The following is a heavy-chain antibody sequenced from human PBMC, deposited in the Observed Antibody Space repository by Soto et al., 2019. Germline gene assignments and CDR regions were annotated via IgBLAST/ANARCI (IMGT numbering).Heavy chain of an antibody. J-gene: IGHJ4*02. CDR1: GGSLSSGGYY. V-gene: IGHV4-31*03. CDR2: INYSGST. CDR3: ARDTQRGYSGYFAS. Sequence: QVQLQESGPGLVKPSQTLSLSCTVSGGSLSSGGYYWSWIRQHPGKGLEWIGFINYSGSTYYNPSLKSRVTISVDTSQNQFSLKLSSVTAADTAVYYCARDTQRGYSGYFASWGQGTLVTVSS. D-gene: IGHD5-12*01.